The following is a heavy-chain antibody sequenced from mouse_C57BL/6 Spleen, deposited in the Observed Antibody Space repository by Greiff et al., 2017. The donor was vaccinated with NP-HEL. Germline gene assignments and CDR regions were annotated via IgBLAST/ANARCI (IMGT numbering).Heavy chain of an antibody. V-gene: IGHV1-54*01. CDR1: GYAFTNYL. D-gene: IGHD2-5*01. Sequence: VQLVESGAELVRPGTSVKVSCKASGYAFTNYLIEWVKQRPGQGLEWIGVINPGSGGTNYNEKFKGKATLTADKSSSTAYMQLSSLTSEDSAVYFCARALYSNFPMDYWGQGTSVTVSS. J-gene: IGHJ4*01. CDR2: INPGSGGT. CDR3: ARALYSNFPMDY.